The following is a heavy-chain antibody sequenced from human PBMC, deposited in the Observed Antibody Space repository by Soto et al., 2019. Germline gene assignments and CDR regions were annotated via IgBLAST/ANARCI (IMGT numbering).Heavy chain of an antibody. Sequence: ASVKVSCKASGYTFTSYGISWVRQAPGQGLEWMGWISAYNGNTNNAQKLKGRVTMTTDTSTSTAYMELRSLRSDDTAVYYCARDRLPTLFDYWGQGTLVTVSS. CDR1: GYTFTSYG. CDR3: ARDRLPTLFDY. CDR2: ISAYNGNT. V-gene: IGHV1-18*01. J-gene: IGHJ4*02.